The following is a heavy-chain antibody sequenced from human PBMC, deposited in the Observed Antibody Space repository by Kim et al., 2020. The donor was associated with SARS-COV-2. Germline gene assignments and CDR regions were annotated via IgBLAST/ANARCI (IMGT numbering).Heavy chain of an antibody. CDR3: ARAGYRVVVVAATGGAFDI. D-gene: IGHD2-15*01. V-gene: IGHV1-69*13. CDR1: GGTFSSYA. Sequence: SVKVSCKASGGTFSSYAISWVRQAPGQGLEWMGGIIPIFGTANYAQKFQGRVTITADESTSTAYMELSSLRSEDTAVYYCARAGYRVVVVAATGGAFDIWGQGTMVTVSS. J-gene: IGHJ3*02. CDR2: IIPIFGTA.